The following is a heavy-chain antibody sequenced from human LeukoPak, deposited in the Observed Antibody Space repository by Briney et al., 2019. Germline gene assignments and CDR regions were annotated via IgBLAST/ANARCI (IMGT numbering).Heavy chain of an antibody. J-gene: IGHJ4*02. CDR2: IYHSGST. V-gene: IGHV4-30-2*01. D-gene: IGHD4-17*01. CDR3: ARDRNYGDYGSYYFDH. Sequence: PSETLSLTCAVSGGSISRNSFSWNWIRQPPGKGLEWIRDIYHSGSTYYNPSLESRVTISIDRSKNQFSLKLRSVTAADTAVYYCARDRNYGDYGSYYFDHWGQGILVTVSS. CDR1: GGSISRNSFS.